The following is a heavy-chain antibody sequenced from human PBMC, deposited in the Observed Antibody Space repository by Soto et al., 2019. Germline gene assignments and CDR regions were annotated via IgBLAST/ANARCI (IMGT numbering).Heavy chain of an antibody. CDR1: GYTLTELS. V-gene: IGHV1-24*01. Sequence: QVQLVQSGAEVKKPGASVKVSCKVSGYTLTELSMHWVRQAPGKGLEWMGGFDPEDGETIYAQKFQGRVTMTKDTSTDTAYMELSSLRSEDTAVYYCATAPRVRCGGDCYGIDYWGQGTLVTVSS. CDR3: ATAPRVRCGGDCYGIDY. CDR2: FDPEDGET. D-gene: IGHD2-21*02. J-gene: IGHJ4*02.